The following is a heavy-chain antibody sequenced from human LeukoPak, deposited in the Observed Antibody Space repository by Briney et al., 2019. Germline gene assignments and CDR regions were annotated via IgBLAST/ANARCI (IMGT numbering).Heavy chain of an antibody. D-gene: IGHD5-12*01. Sequence: GGSLRLSCAASGFTFSSYGMHWVRQAPGKGLEWVAVISYDGSNKYYADSVKGRFTISRDNSKNTLYLQMNSLRAEDTAVYYCAREYSGYGKLDYWGQGTLVTVSS. CDR3: AREYSGYGKLDY. CDR2: ISYDGSNK. V-gene: IGHV3-30*03. J-gene: IGHJ4*02. CDR1: GFTFSSYG.